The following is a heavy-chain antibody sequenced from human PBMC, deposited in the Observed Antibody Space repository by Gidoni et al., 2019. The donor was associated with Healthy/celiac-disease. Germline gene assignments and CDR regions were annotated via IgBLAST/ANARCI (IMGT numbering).Heavy chain of an antibody. V-gene: IGHV1-69*01. Sequence: QVQQVQSGAEVKKPGSSVKGSCKGSGGTFRSHAISWVRQAPGQGLEWMGGSIPIFGTANYALKFQGRVTIPADESTSTAYMELSSLISEDTAVYYCARVRGYSYGSLYYFDYWGQGTLVTVSS. D-gene: IGHD5-18*01. CDR3: ARVRGYSYGSLYYFDY. CDR2: SIPIFGTA. CDR1: GGTFRSHA. J-gene: IGHJ4*02.